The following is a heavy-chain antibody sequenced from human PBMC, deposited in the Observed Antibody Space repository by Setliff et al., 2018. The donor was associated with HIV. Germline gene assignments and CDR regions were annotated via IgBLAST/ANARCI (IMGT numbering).Heavy chain of an antibody. V-gene: IGHV7-4-1*02. Sequence: ASVKVSCKASGGTFSNSVISWVRQAPGQGLEWMGWINTYTGNPTYAQDFTGRFVFSLDTSVSTVYMELSSLRSEDTAMYYCSRSRNLDYWGQGTLVTVSS. CDR3: SRSRNLDY. J-gene: IGHJ4*02. CDR2: INTYTGNP. D-gene: IGHD4-4*01. CDR1: GGTFSNSV.